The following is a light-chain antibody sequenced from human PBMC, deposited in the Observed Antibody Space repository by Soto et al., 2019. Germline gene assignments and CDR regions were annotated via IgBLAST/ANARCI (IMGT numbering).Light chain of an antibody. CDR1: QSVSNNY. V-gene: IGKV3-20*01. J-gene: IGKJ1*01. Sequence: EIVLTQSPGTLSLSPGERATLSCRASQSVSNNYLAWYHQKPGRAPRLVISGASSRATGIPDSFSGSGSGTASTLTNTRLEPDDFAVYYCQQYGTTPWTFGQGTNVDFK. CDR3: QQYGTTPWT. CDR2: GAS.